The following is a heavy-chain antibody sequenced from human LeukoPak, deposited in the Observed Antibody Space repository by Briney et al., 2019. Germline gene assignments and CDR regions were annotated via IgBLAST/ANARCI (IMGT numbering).Heavy chain of an antibody. CDR1: GGSISSGGYS. Sequence: PSETLSLTCAVSGGSISSGGYSWSWIRQPPGKGLEWIGSIYYSGSTYYNPSLKSRVTISVDTSKNQFSLKLSSVTAADTAVYYCARGGYSYGINWFGPWGQGTLVTVSS. V-gene: IGHV4-39*01. J-gene: IGHJ5*02. D-gene: IGHD5-18*01. CDR2: IYYSGST. CDR3: ARGGYSYGINWFGP.